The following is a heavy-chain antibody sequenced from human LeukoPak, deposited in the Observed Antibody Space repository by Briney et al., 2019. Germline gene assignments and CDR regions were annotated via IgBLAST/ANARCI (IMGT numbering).Heavy chain of an antibody. CDR1: GGSFSGYY. CDR3: ARGKEGGYDQSYYYYGMDV. J-gene: IGHJ6*02. D-gene: IGHD5-12*01. CDR2: INHSGST. Sequence: SETLSLTCAVYGGSFSGYYWSWIRQPPGKGLEWIGEINHSGSTNYNPSLKSRVTISVDTSKNQFSLKLSSVTAADTAVYYCARGKEGGYDQSYYYYGMDVWGQGTTVTVSS. V-gene: IGHV4-34*01.